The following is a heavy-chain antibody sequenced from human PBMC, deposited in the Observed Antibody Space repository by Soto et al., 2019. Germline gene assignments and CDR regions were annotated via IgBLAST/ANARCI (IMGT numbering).Heavy chain of an antibody. Sequence: ASVKVSCKASGYTFTSYYMHWVRQAPGQGLEWMGIINPSGGSTSYAQKFQGRVTMTRDTSTSTVYMELSSLRSEDTAVYYCAGAVVVVAAGGYAFDIWGKGKMVTVSS. V-gene: IGHV1-46*01. D-gene: IGHD2-15*01. J-gene: IGHJ3*02. CDR1: GYTFTSYY. CDR2: INPSGGST. CDR3: AGAVVVVAAGGYAFDI.